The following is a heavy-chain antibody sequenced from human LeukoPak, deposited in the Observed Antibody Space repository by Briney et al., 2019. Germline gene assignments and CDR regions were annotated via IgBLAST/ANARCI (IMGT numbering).Heavy chain of an antibody. J-gene: IGHJ4*02. D-gene: IGHD2-15*01. CDR1: GGTFSSYA. CDR2: ITPILGIA. Sequence: SVKVSCKASGGTFSSYAISWVRQAPGQGLEWMGRITPILGIANYAQKFQGRVTITADKSTSTAYMELSSLRSEDTAVYHCARVGVGCSGGSCYTPGGYSDYWGQGTLVTVSS. V-gene: IGHV1-69*04. CDR3: ARVGVGCSGGSCYTPGGYSDY.